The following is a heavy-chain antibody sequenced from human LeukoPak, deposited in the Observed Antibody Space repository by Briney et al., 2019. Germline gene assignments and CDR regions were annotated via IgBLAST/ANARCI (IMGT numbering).Heavy chain of an antibody. Sequence: GGSLRLSCAASGFTFRNYGMHWVRQAPGKGREWVAVVSYVVKNTYYVDYVKGRFTVSRDNSKNTLYLQMNRLRVEDTAVYYCANLRGNNWYIEYWGQGTLVTVSS. CDR2: VSYVVKNT. V-gene: IGHV3-30*18. CDR1: GFTFRNYG. J-gene: IGHJ4*02. D-gene: IGHD1-1*01. CDR3: ANLRGNNWYIEY.